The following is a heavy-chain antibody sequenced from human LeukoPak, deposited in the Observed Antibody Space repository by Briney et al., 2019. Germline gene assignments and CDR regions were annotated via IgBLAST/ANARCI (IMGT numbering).Heavy chain of an antibody. D-gene: IGHD3-3*01. CDR2: IAGSGGST. CDR1: EFTFNSYA. V-gene: IGHV3-23*01. CDR3: AKDNRVLEWLLSDAFDM. Sequence: GGSLRLSCAASEFTFNSYAMSWVRQAPGKGLEWVSTIAGSGGSTYYADSVKGRFTISRDNSKNTLYLQMNSLRAEDTAVYYCAKDNRVLEWLLSDAFDMWGQGTRVAVSS. J-gene: IGHJ3*02.